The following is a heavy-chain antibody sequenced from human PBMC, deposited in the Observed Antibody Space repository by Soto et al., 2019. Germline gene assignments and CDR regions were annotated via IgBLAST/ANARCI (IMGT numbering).Heavy chain of an antibody. Sequence: VGSLSLSCASSGFTFSSYAMSWVRQAPGKGLEWVSAISSSSGTIYYADSVKGRFTISRDNAKNSLYLQMNSLRAEDTAVYYCARVFVPPYYYYYYMDVRGKGTTVTLSS. CDR3: ARVFVPPYYYYYYMDV. CDR2: ISSSSGTI. J-gene: IGHJ6*03. D-gene: IGHD2-21*01. V-gene: IGHV3-48*01. CDR1: GFTFSSYA.